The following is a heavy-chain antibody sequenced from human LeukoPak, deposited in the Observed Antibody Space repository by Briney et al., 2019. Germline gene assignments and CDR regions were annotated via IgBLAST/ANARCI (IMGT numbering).Heavy chain of an antibody. V-gene: IGHV5-51*01. CDR1: GYIFTSYW. J-gene: IGHJ4*02. CDR3: ARLPLGVVPNVDY. D-gene: IGHD3-3*01. CDR2: IYPGDSDT. Sequence: GESLQISCEGSGYIFTSYWIGWVRQMPGKGLEWMGIIYPGDSDTRYSPSFQGQVTISADKSISTAYLQWSSLKASDTAMYYCARLPLGVVPNVDYRGQGTLVTVSS.